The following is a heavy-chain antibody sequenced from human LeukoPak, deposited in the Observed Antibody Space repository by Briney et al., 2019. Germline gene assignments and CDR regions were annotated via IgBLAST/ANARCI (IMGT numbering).Heavy chain of an antibody. V-gene: IGHV4-59*08. J-gene: IGHJ4*02. D-gene: IGHD4-17*01. CDR2: ISHSGTT. CDR1: GGSISSHY. Sequence: SETLSLTCTVSGGSISSHYWSWIRQPPGKGLEWIGYISHSGTTNYSPSLKSRVTISVGSSKTQFSLKLSSVTAADTAVYYCARNGYYSIDYWGQGTLVTVSS. CDR3: ARNGYYSIDY.